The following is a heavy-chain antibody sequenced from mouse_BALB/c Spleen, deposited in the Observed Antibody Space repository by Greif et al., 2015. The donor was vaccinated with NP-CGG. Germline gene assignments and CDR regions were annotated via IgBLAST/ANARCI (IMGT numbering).Heavy chain of an antibody. CDR2: ISSGSSII. CDR1: GFTFSSFG. J-gene: IGHJ2*01. V-gene: IGHV5-17*02. CDR3: ASGYYGSLYYFDY. D-gene: IGHD1-1*01. Sequence: EVMLVESGGGLVQPGGSRKLSCAASGFTFSSFGMHWVRQAPEKGLEWVAYISSGSSIIYYADTVKGRFTISRDNPKNTLFRQMTSLRSEDTAMYYCASGYYGSLYYFDYWGQGTTLTVSS.